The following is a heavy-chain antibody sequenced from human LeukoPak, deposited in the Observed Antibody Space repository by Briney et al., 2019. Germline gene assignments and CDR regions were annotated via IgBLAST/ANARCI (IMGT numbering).Heavy chain of an antibody. CDR1: GGTFISYA. J-gene: IGHJ5*02. V-gene: IGHV1-69*01. D-gene: IGHD2-2*01. Sequence: SVKVSCKASGGTFISYAIGWVRQAPGQGLEWMGGIIPIFGTANYAQKFQGRVTITADESTSTAYMELSSLRSEDTAVYYCARDLGYCSSTSCYGWFDPWGQGTLVTVSS. CDR3: ARDLGYCSSTSCYGWFDP. CDR2: IIPIFGTA.